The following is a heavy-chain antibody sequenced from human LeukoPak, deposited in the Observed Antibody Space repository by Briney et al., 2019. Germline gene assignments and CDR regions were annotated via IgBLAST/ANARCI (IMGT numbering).Heavy chain of an antibody. CDR3: AGFNYYDSSGYYSDY. CDR2: INHSGST. J-gene: IGHJ4*02. Sequence: SETLSLTCGVYAGSFSDYYWSWIRQPPGKGLEWIGEINHSGSTNYNPSLKSRVTISVDTSKNQFSLKLSSVTAADTAVYYCAGFNYYDSSGYYSDYWGQGTLVTVSS. D-gene: IGHD3-22*01. V-gene: IGHV4-34*01. CDR1: AGSFSDYY.